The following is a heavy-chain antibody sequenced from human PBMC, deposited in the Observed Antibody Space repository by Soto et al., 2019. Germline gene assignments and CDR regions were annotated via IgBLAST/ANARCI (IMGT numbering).Heavy chain of an antibody. V-gene: IGHV2-26*01. CDR2: IFSNDEK. D-gene: IGHD3-16*02. CDR3: ARINDPYDYIWGSYRYIIGYFDY. J-gene: IGHJ4*02. Sequence: SGPTLVNPTETLTLTCTVSGFSLSNARMGVSWIRQPPGKALEWLAHIFSNDEKSYSTSLKSRLTISKDTSKSQVVLTMTNMDPVDTATYYCARINDPYDYIWGSYRYIIGYFDYWGQGTLVTVSS. CDR1: GFSLSNARMG.